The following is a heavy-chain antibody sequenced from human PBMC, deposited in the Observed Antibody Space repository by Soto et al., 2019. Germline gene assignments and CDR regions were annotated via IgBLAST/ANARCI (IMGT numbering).Heavy chain of an antibody. V-gene: IGHV1-46*01. CDR1: GYTFTSYY. D-gene: IGHD3-22*01. Sequence: RASVKVSCKASGYTFTSYYMHWVRQAPGQGLEWMGIINPSGGSTSYAQKFQGRVTMTRDTSTSTVYMELSSLRSEDTAVYYCARVRYYDSSGTSAFDIWGQGTMVTVSS. CDR2: INPSGGST. CDR3: ARVRYYDSSGTSAFDI. J-gene: IGHJ3*02.